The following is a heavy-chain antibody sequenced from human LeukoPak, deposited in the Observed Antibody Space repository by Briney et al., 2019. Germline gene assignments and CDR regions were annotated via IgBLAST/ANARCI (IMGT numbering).Heavy chain of an antibody. CDR3: ARERLPPDYGDYELDY. Sequence: ASVKVSCKASGYTFTGYYMHWVRQAPGQGLEWMGWINPNSGGTNYAQKFQGRVTMTRDTSISTAYMELSRLRSDDTAVYYCARERLPPDYGDYELDYWGQGTMVTVSS. CDR2: INPNSGGT. J-gene: IGHJ4*02. V-gene: IGHV1-2*02. CDR1: GYTFTGYY. D-gene: IGHD4-17*01.